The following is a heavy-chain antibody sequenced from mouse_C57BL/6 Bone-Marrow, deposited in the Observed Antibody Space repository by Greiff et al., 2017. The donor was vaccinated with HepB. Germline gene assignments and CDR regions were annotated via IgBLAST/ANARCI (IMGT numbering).Heavy chain of an antibody. V-gene: IGHV1-75*01. Sequence: VQVVESGPELVKPGASVKISCKASGYTFTDYYINWVKQRPGQGLEWIGRIFPGSGSTYYNEKFKGKATLTVDKSSSTAYMLLSSLTSEDSAVYFCARGGLRRRGFAYWGQGTLVTVSA. D-gene: IGHD2-4*01. CDR2: IFPGSGST. CDR3: ARGGLRRRGFAY. CDR1: GYTFTDYY. J-gene: IGHJ3*01.